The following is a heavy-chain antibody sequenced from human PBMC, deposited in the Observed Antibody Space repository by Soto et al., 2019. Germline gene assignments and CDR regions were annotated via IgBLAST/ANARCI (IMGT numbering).Heavy chain of an antibody. CDR2: IIPILGIA. CDR1: GGTFSSYT. CDR3: ARVPDGLQLSRHKIEFDC. Sequence: QVQLVQSGAEVKKPGSSVKVSCKASGGTFSSYTISWVRQAPGQGLEWMGRIIPILGIANYAQKFQGIVTIPADKPTSTAYMERSSLRSEDTDVYYCARVPDGLQLSRHKIEFDCWGQGTLVTVS. V-gene: IGHV1-69*02. J-gene: IGHJ4*02. D-gene: IGHD5-12*01.